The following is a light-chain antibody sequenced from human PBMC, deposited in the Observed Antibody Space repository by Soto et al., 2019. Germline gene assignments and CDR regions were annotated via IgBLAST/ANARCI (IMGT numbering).Light chain of an antibody. CDR1: SSDVGGYNY. Sequence: QSALTQPRSVSGSPGQSVTISCTGTSSDVGGYNYVSWYQQYPGKAPKLMIYDVNKRPSGVPDRFSGSKSGNTASLTISGLQAEDEADYYCCSYGGSYTWVFGGGTQLTVL. V-gene: IGLV2-11*01. CDR3: CSYGGSYTWV. CDR2: DVN. J-gene: IGLJ3*02.